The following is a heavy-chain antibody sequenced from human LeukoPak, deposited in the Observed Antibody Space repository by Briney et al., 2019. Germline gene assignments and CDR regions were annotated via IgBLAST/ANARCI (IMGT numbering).Heavy chain of an antibody. J-gene: IGHJ4*02. D-gene: IGHD3-3*01. CDR3: ATRGSDFWSGFDY. Sequence: ASVKVSCKLSGNTLRELPIQWVRQAGGKGLEWMAGFDPENAEIVYAQKFQGRVTMTEDTSTNTAYMELTSLTSDATALYSCATRGSDFWSGFDYWGQGTQVTVSS. CDR2: FDPENAEI. V-gene: IGHV1-24*01. CDR1: GNTLRELP.